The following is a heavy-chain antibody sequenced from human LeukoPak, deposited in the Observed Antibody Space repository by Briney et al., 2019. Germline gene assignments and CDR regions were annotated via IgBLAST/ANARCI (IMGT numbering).Heavy chain of an antibody. CDR3: ARSHYYDSSGYFSYYYGMDV. V-gene: IGHV3-74*01. Sequence: GGSLRLSCAASGFTFSSYWMHWVRQAPGKGPVWVSRINSDGSSIRYAESVKGRFTISRDNAKNTLYLQMNSLRAEDSAVYCCARSHYYDSSGYFSYYYGMDVWGQGTTVTVSS. CDR2: INSDGSSI. J-gene: IGHJ6*02. CDR1: GFTFSSYW. D-gene: IGHD3-22*01.